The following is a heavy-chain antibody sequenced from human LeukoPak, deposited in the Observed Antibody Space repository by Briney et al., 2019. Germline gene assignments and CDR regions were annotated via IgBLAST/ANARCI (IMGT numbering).Heavy chain of an antibody. Sequence: KASETLSLTCAVYGGSFSGYYWSWIRQPPGKGLEWIGEINHSGSTNYNPSLKSRVTISVDTSKNQFSLKLSSVTAADTAVYYCARHNYYYDSSGYYYGAFDYWGQGTLVTVSS. CDR3: ARHNYYYDSSGYYYGAFDY. J-gene: IGHJ4*02. D-gene: IGHD3-22*01. CDR2: INHSGST. V-gene: IGHV4-34*01. CDR1: GGSFSGYY.